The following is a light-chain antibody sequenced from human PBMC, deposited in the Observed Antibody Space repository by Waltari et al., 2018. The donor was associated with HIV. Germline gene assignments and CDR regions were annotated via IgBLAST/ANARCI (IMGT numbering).Light chain of an antibody. J-gene: IGLJ2*01. V-gene: IGLV3-21*04. CDR1: NIESSS. CDR2: EDT. CDR3: QVWDSTSDHAT. Sequence: SYVLTQPPSVSVAPGKTARISCGGKNIESSSVHWYQQKPGQAPVLVSYEDTDRPSGIPERFSGSNIGNTATLTISRVEAGDEADYYCQVWDSTSDHATFGGGTKLTV.